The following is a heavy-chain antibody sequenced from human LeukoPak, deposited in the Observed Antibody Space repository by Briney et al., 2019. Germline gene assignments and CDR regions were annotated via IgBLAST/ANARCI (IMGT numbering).Heavy chain of an antibody. CDR1: GFTFSSYW. V-gene: IGHV3-7*01. Sequence: GGSLRLSCAASGFTFSSYWMSWVRQAPGKGLEWVANIKQDGSEKYYVDSVKGRFTISRDNAKNSLYLQMNSLRAEDTAVYYCAREDSSGWYGDPDAFDIWGQGTMVTVSS. CDR3: AREDSSGWYGDPDAFDI. CDR2: IKQDGSEK. D-gene: IGHD6-19*01. J-gene: IGHJ3*02.